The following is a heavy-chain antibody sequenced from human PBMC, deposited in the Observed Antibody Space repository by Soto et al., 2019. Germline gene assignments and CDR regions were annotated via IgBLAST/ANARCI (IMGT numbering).Heavy chain of an antibody. CDR3: PRGRRGGYCSGGSCYVFDY. CDR1: GGSFSGYY. V-gene: IGHV4-34*01. CDR2: INHSGTT. Sequence: SETLSLTCAVYGGSFSGYYWSWIRQPPGKGLEWIGEINHSGTTNYNPSLKSRVTISVDTSKNQFSLKLSSVTAADTAVYPGPRGRRGGYCSGGSCYVFDYWGQGTLVTVSS. D-gene: IGHD2-15*01. J-gene: IGHJ4*02.